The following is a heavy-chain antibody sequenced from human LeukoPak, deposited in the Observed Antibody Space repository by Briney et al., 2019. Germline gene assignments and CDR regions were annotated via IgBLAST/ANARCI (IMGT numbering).Heavy chain of an antibody. Sequence: ASVTVSCKASGYTFTGYYMHWVRQAPGQGLEWMGWINPNSGGTNYAQKFQGRVTMTRDTSISTAYMELSRLRSDDTAVYYCARDPLDQLLWFGEPLDYWGQGTLVTVSS. CDR3: ARDPLDQLLWFGEPLDY. D-gene: IGHD3-10*01. J-gene: IGHJ4*02. CDR2: INPNSGGT. V-gene: IGHV1-2*02. CDR1: GYTFTGYY.